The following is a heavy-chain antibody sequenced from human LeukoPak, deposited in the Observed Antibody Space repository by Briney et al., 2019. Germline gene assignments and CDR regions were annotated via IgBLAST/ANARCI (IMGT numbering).Heavy chain of an antibody. CDR3: ARSTGPIDY. Sequence: SQTLSLTCAISGDSVSSNSAAWNWVRQSPSRGLEWLGRTYYRSKWSTYYAVSVKSRISINRDTSKNQISLQLNSVTPEDTAVYYCARSTGPIDYWGQGTLVTVSS. J-gene: IGHJ4*02. D-gene: IGHD1-1*01. V-gene: IGHV6-1*01. CDR1: GDSVSSNSAA. CDR2: TYYRSKWST.